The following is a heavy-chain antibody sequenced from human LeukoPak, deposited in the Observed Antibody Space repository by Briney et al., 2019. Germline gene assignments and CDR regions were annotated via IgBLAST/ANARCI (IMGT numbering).Heavy chain of an antibody. J-gene: IGHJ4*02. V-gene: IGHV4-39*07. Sequence: KPSETLSLTCSVSGGSISSSSYYWGWIRQPPGKGLEWIRTFHYSGSTYYNPSLKSRVTISVNMSKNQFSLKLISVTAADTAVYYCARLYRKTYKWNDQPDYWGQGTLVTVSS. CDR2: FHYSGST. CDR1: GGSISSSSYY. D-gene: IGHD1-20*01. CDR3: ARLYRKTYKWNDQPDY.